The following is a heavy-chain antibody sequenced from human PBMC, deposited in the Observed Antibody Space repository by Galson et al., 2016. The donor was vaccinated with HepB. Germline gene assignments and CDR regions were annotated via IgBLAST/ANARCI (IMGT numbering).Heavy chain of an antibody. CDR2: ISADGTT. CDR3: ARLSKAVRGNRNYYYYFMDV. V-gene: IGHV4-39*01. Sequence: SETLSLTCTVSYGSVSSSGYYWGWIRQPPGKGLEWIASISADGTTYSNPSLKSRVTISVDTSTHQFSLTLSSVTAADSAVFYCARLSKAVRGNRNYYYYFMDVGGKGTMVTVSS. D-gene: IGHD1/OR15-1a*01. CDR1: YGSVSSSGYY. J-gene: IGHJ6*03.